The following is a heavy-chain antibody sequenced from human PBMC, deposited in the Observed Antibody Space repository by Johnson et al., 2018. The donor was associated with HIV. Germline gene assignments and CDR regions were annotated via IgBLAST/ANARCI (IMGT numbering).Heavy chain of an antibody. Sequence: VQLVESGGGLAQPGGSLRLSCAASGITVSSNYMSWVRQAPGKGLEWVSVIFTVGDVYYADSVKGRFTLSRDNSKNFLYRQMNSLRPEDTAVYYCARDGRDLVTRGSFDVWGQGTVVTVSS. J-gene: IGHJ3*01. V-gene: IGHV3-66*02. D-gene: IGHD5-18*01. CDR1: GITVSSNY. CDR3: ARDGRDLVTRGSFDV. CDR2: IFTVGDV.